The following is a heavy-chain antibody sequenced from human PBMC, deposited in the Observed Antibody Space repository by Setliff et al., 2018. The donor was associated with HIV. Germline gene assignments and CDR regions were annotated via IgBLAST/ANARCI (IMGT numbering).Heavy chain of an antibody. D-gene: IGHD3-3*01. CDR2: FYYSGST. Sequence: SETLSLTCTVSGASITSHYWNWIRQPPGKGLEWLGNFYYSGSTNYNPSLKSRISISVDTSKSQFSLKLTSLTAADTAVYYCARDRSSDYNFWSGYQYYFDYWGQGTLVTVLL. CDR1: GASITSHY. CDR3: ARDRSSDYNFWSGYQYYFDY. V-gene: IGHV4-59*11. J-gene: IGHJ4*02.